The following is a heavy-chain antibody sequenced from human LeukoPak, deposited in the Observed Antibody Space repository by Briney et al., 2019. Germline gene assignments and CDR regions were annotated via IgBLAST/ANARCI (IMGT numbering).Heavy chain of an antibody. CDR2: IYYSGST. V-gene: IGHV4-30-4*08. D-gene: IGHD5-18*01. Sequence: SQTLSLTCTVSGGSISSGDYYWSWIRQPPGKGLGWIGYIYYSGSTYYNPSLKSRVTISVDTSKNQFSLKLSSVTAADTAVYYCARVAARSSSHFDYWGQGTLVTVSS. CDR3: ARVAARSSSHFDY. CDR1: GGSISSGDYY. J-gene: IGHJ4*02.